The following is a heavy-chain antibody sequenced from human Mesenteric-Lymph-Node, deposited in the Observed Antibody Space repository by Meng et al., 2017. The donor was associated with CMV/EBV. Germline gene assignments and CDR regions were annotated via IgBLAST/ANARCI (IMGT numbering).Heavy chain of an antibody. Sequence: GESLKISCAASEFSVSSYSIHWVRLVPGKGLQWVSFISAHNYIHYEDSMEGRITISRDNARNSVYLLMNSLRDEDTAVYYCARDPDLYYGGPGRCLDFWGRGTPVTVSS. CDR2: ISAHNYI. D-gene: IGHD2-21*01. J-gene: IGHJ4*02. CDR3: ARDPDLYYGGPGRCLDF. CDR1: EFSVSSYS. V-gene: IGHV3-21*06.